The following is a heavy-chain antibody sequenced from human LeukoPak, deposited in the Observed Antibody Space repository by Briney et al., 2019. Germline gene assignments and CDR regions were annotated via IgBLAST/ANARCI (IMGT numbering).Heavy chain of an antibody. CDR3: ARVWEPYSSSWYPHQNDAFDI. D-gene: IGHD6-13*01. J-gene: IGHJ3*02. V-gene: IGHV1-8*02. CDR1: GYTFTSYA. Sequence: GASVKVSCKASGYTFTSYAMHWVRQAPGQRLEWMGWMNPNSGNTGYAQKFQGRVTMTRNTSISTAYTELSSLRSEDTAVYYCARVWEPYSSSWYPHQNDAFDIWGQGTMVTVSS. CDR2: MNPNSGNT.